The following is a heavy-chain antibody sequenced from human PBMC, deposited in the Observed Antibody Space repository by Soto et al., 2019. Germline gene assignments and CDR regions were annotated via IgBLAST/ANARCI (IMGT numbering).Heavy chain of an antibody. Sequence: SETLSLTCTVSGGSITSSSYHWGWIRQPPGKGPEWIGSMYYSGSAEYNPSLKSRVTISIDTSKNQFSLKLRSVTAADTAVYFCQYGMDVWGQGTTVTVSS. CDR2: MYYSGSA. CDR3: QYGMDV. CDR1: GGSITSSSYH. V-gene: IGHV4-39*01. J-gene: IGHJ6*02.